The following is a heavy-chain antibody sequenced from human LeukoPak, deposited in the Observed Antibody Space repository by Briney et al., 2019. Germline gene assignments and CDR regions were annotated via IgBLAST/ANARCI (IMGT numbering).Heavy chain of an antibody. D-gene: IGHD6-13*01. CDR3: ARQEGQLVRGMDV. CDR2: INHSGST. Sequence: PSETLSLTCAVYGGSFSGYYWSWIRQPPGKGLEWIGEINHSGSTNYNPSLKSRVTISVDTSKNQFSLKLSSVTAADTAVYYCARQEGQLVRGMDVWGKGTTVTISS. V-gene: IGHV4-34*01. CDR1: GGSFSGYY. J-gene: IGHJ6*04.